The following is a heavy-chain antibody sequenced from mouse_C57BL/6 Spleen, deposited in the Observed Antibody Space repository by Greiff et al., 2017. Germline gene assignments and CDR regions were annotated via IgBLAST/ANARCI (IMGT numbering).Heavy chain of an antibody. CDR2: IYPGSGST. CDR1: GYTFTSYW. CDR3: ARGNYDYDRYYFDY. Sequence: VKLQQPGAELVKPGASVKMSCKASGYTFTSYWITWVKQRPGQGLEWIGDIYPGSGSTNYNEKFKSKATLTVDTSSSTAYMQLSSLTSEDSAVYYCARGNYDYDRYYFDYWGQGTTLTVSS. D-gene: IGHD2-4*01. J-gene: IGHJ2*01. V-gene: IGHV1-55*01.